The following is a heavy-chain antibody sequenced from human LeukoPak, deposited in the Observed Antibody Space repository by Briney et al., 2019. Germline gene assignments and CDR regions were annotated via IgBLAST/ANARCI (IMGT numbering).Heavy chain of an antibody. V-gene: IGHV3-30*01. CDR2: ISYDGSNK. D-gene: IGHD2-8*01. CDR3: ARPIDIVLMVYAGMDV. J-gene: IGHJ6*03. Sequence: PGGSLRLSCAASGLTFSSYAMHWVRQAPGKGLEWVAVISYDGSNKYYADSVKGRFTISRDNSKNTLYLQMNSLRAEDTAVYYCARPIDIVLMVYAGMDVWGKGTTVTVSS. CDR1: GLTFSSYA.